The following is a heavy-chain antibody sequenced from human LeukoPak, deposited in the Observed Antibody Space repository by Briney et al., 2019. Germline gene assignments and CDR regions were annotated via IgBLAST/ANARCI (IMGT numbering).Heavy chain of an antibody. CDR3: AATMVRGVIKTFKPFDY. CDR2: FDPEDGET. J-gene: IGHJ4*02. D-gene: IGHD3-10*01. Sequence: ASVKVSCKASGYTFTGYYMHWVRQAPGKGLEWMGGFDPEDGETIYAQKFQGRVTMTEDTSTDTAYMELSSLRSEDTAVYYCAATMVRGVIKTFKPFDYWGQGTLVTVSS. CDR1: GYTFTGYY. V-gene: IGHV1-24*01.